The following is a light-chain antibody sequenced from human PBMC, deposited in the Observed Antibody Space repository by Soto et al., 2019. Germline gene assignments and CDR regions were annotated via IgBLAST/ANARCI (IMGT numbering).Light chain of an antibody. CDR2: DDN. CDR1: NIGYKS. CDR3: QLWDSSSDHHV. J-gene: IGLJ1*01. Sequence: LTQPPSVSVAPGQTAKINCGGNNIGYKSVHWYQRRPGQAPVLVVYDDNRRPSGIPERFSGSNSGNTATLTISRVEAGDEADYYCQLWDSSSDHHVFGTGTKVTVL. V-gene: IGLV3-21*02.